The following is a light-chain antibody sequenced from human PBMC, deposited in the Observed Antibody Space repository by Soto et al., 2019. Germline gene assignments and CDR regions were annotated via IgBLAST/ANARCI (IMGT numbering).Light chain of an antibody. CDR1: RRDVGRYDY. CDR2: DVT. V-gene: IGLV2-8*01. CDR3: CSFAGSYSYV. J-gene: IGLJ1*01. Sequence: QAVLNQPPSPSGAPGQSVRISCTGTRRDVGRYDYVSWYQQYPGEAPKLIIYDVTERPSGVPDRFSGSKSGNTASLTISGLRAEDEAAYSCCSFAGSYSYVFGSGTKVTVL.